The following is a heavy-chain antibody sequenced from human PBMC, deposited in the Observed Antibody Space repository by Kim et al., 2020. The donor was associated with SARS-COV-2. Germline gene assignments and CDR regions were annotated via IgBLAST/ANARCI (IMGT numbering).Heavy chain of an antibody. D-gene: IGHD5-12*01. Sequence: SYADSVKGRFTISRDNSKNTLYFQMSSLSGEAPAVYYCARSRRRGATFDYWGQGTLVTVSS. J-gene: IGHJ4*02. CDR3: ARSRRRGATFDY. V-gene: IGHV3-53*01.